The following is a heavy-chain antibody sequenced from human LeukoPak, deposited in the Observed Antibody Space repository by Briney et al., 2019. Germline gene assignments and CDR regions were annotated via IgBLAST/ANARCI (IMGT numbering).Heavy chain of an antibody. V-gene: IGHV3-23*01. D-gene: IGHD3-3*01. CDR3: AKARVFRPTYCYYGMDV. CDR1: GFTFSSYA. Sequence: GGSLRLSCAASGFTFSSYAMSWVRQAPGKGLEWVSAISGSGGSTYYADSVKGRFTISRDNSKNTLNLQMNSLRAEDTALYYCAKARVFRPTYCYYGMDVWGQGATVTVSS. J-gene: IGHJ6*02. CDR2: ISGSGGST.